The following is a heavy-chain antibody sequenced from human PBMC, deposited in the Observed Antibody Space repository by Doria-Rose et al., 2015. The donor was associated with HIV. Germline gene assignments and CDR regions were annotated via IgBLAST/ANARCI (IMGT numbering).Heavy chain of an antibody. CDR2: LNVGNGDT. Sequence: IQWVRQAPGQRFEWMGWLNVGNGDTRYSRKFQDRVTITSDTSANTGYMALSSLRSEDTAVYYCARIHSLSSSSLGHWGQGTLVNGSA. V-gene: IGHV1-3*01. J-gene: IGHJ4*02. D-gene: IGHD6-13*01. CDR3: ARIHSLSSSSLGH.